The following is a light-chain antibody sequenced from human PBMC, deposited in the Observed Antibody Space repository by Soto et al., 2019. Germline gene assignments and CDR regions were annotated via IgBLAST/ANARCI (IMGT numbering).Light chain of an antibody. J-gene: IGKJ5*01. CDR1: QSVGSN. Sequence: ERVMTQSPATLSVSPGERATLSCRASQSVGSNLAWYQQKPGQAPRLLIFGASSRATGVPARFSGSGSGTEFTLTINSLQSEDFAVYFCQQYVISVTFGQGTRLEIK. CDR3: QQYVISVT. CDR2: GAS. V-gene: IGKV3-15*01.